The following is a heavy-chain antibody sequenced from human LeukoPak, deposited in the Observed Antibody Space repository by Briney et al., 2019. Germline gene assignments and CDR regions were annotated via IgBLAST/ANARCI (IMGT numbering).Heavy chain of an antibody. Sequence: PSETLSLTCTVSGGSISSGGYYRSWIRQPPGKGLEWIGYIYYSGSTYYNPSLKSRVTISVYTSKNQFSLRLRSVTAADTAVYYCARIGEGPWYVSGWSCDCWGQGTLVTVSS. CDR3: ARIGEGPWYVSGWSCDC. CDR1: GGSISSGGYY. D-gene: IGHD6-19*01. V-gene: IGHV4-31*03. CDR2: IYYSGST. J-gene: IGHJ4*02.